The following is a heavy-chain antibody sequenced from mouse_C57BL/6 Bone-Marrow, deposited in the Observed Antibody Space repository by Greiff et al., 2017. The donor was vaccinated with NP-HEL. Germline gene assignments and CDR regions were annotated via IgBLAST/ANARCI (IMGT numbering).Heavy chain of an antibody. J-gene: IGHJ4*01. CDR1: GFTFSSYA. V-gene: IGHV5-4*01. CDR3: AREGDYYGSSYL. D-gene: IGHD1-1*01. Sequence: EVQGVESGGGLVKPGGSLKLSCAASGFTFSSYAMSWVRQTPEKRLEWVATISDGGSYTYYPDNVKGRFTISRDNAKNNLYLQMSHLKSEDTAMYYCAREGDYYGSSYLGGQGTSVTVSS. CDR2: ISDGGSYT.